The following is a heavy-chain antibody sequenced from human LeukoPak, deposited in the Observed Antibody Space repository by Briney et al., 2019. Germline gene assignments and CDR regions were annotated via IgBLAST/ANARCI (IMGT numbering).Heavy chain of an antibody. Sequence: SETLSLTCTVSGGSISSSSYYWGWIRQPPGRGLEWVGTIFYSGSTYYNPSLKGRLTISVDKSKNQFSLKLSSVTAADTAVYYCARGDYEDYFDYWGQGTLVTVSS. J-gene: IGHJ4*02. CDR2: IFYSGST. V-gene: IGHV4-39*07. CDR3: ARGDYEDYFDY. CDR1: GGSISSSSYY. D-gene: IGHD4-17*01.